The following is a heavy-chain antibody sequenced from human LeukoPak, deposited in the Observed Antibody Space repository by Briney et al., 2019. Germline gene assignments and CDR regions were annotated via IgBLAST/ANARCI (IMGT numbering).Heavy chain of an antibody. J-gene: IGHJ6*03. CDR1: GGSISTSNYY. CDR3: ARPYYYYMDV. V-gene: IGHV4-39*07. Sequence: PSETLSLTCTVSGGSISTSNYYWGWIRQPPGKGLEWIGSIYYSGSTYYNPSLKSRVTISVDTSKNQFSLKLSSVTAADTAVYYCARPYYYYMDVWGKGTTVTVSS. CDR2: IYYSGST.